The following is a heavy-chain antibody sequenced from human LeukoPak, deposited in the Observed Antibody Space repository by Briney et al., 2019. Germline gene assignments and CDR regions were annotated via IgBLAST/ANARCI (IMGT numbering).Heavy chain of an antibody. CDR3: ARDSGDYSLDY. Sequence: GGSLRLSCAASGFTFSSYSMNWVRQAPGKGLEWVSYISSSSSTIYYADSVKGRFTISRDNAKNSLYLQMNSPRAEDTAVYYCARDSGDYSLDYWGQGTLVTVSS. V-gene: IGHV3-48*01. D-gene: IGHD4-17*01. CDR2: ISSSSSTI. J-gene: IGHJ4*02. CDR1: GFTFSSYS.